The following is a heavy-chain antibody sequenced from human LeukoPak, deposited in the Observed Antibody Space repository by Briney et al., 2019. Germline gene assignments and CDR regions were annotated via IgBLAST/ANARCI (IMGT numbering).Heavy chain of an antibody. D-gene: IGHD3-22*01. CDR3: AREFSHYYDSSGYRW. J-gene: IGHJ4*02. V-gene: IGHV3-21*01. Sequence: GGSLRLSCAASGFTFSSYSMNWVRQAPGKGLEWVSSISSSSSYIYYADSVKGRFTISRDNAENSLYLQMNSLRAEDTAVYYCAREFSHYYDSSGYRWWGQGTLVTVSS. CDR2: ISSSSSYI. CDR1: GFTFSSYS.